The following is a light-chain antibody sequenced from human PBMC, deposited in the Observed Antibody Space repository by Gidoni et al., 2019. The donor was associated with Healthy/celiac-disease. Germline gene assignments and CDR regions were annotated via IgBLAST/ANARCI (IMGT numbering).Light chain of an antibody. CDR1: QRVSSN. CDR3: QQYNNWPRT. CDR2: GAS. V-gene: IGKV3-15*01. J-gene: IGKJ1*01. Sequence: EIVMTQSPATLSVSPGERATLSCRASQRVSSNLAWYQPKPGQAPRLLIYGASTRATGIPARFSGSGSWTEFTLTISSLQSEDFAVYYCQQYNNWPRTFGQGTKVEIK.